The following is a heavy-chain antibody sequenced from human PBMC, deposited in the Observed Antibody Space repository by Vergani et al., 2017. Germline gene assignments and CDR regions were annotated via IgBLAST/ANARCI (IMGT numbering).Heavy chain of an antibody. CDR2: ISGSGGST. CDR3: AKDGPYCXSTSCSIQYNWFDP. J-gene: IGHJ5*02. Sequence: EVQLLESGGGLVQPGGSLRLSCAASGFTFSSYAMSWVRQAPGKGLEWVSAISGSGGSTYYADSVKGRFTISRDNSKNTLYLQMNSLRAEDTAVYYCAKDGPYCXSTSCSIQYNWFDPWGQGTLVTVSS. D-gene: IGHD2-2*01. V-gene: IGHV3-23*01. CDR1: GFTFSSYA.